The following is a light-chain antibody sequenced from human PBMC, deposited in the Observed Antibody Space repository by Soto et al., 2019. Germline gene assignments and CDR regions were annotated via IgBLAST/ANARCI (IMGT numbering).Light chain of an antibody. CDR1: QRVSSSY. CDR2: GAS. Sequence: ENVLTHSPGTLSLSPGERATLSCRASQRVSSSYIAWYQQKPGQAPRLLIYGASRRATGIPDRFSGTGSGTDFTLTISRLEPEDFAVYYCQQYGSSPRTFGQGTKVDIK. V-gene: IGKV3-20*01. CDR3: QQYGSSPRT. J-gene: IGKJ1*01.